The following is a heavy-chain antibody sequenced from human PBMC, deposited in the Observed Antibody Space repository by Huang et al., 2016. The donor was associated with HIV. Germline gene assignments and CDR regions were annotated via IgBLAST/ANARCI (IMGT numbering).Heavy chain of an antibody. Sequence: QVQLVQSGAEVKKPGASVKVSYKASGYTFTTNHIHWVRQAPGQELEWMGIINPSSGSTNYAQKFQGRVTMTRDTSTSTVYMDLSSLRSEDTAVYYCASSIVEMTAAPLDYWGQGTLVTVSS. CDR3: ASSIVEMTAAPLDY. V-gene: IGHV1-46*03. CDR1: GYTFTTNH. D-gene: IGHD2-21*02. J-gene: IGHJ4*02. CDR2: INPSSGST.